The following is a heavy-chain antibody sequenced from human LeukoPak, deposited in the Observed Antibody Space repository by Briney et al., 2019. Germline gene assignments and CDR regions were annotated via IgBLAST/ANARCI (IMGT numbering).Heavy chain of an antibody. CDR1: GGSISSSSYY. CDR2: IYYSGST. CDR3: ARGAQSQHIAIDY. V-gene: IGHV4-39*07. Sequence: PSETLSLTCTVSGGSISSSSYYWGWIRQPPGKGLEWIGSIYYSGSTYYNPSLKSRVTISVDTSKNQFSLKLSSVTAADTAVYYCARGAQSQHIAIDYWGQGTLVTVSS. D-gene: IGHD2-21*01. J-gene: IGHJ4*02.